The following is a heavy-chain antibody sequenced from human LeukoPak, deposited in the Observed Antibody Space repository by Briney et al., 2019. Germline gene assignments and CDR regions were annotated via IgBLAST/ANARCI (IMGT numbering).Heavy chain of an antibody. D-gene: IGHD6-13*01. CDR2: IYSGGST. J-gene: IGHJ3*02. CDR1: GFTVSSNY. CDR3: ARLPKGGSSWYGVGAFDI. V-gene: IGHV3-53*01. Sequence: GGSLRLSCAASGFTVSSNYMSWVRQAPEKGLEWVSVIYSGGSTYYADSVKGRFTISRDNSKNTLYLQMNSLRAEDTAVFYCARLPKGGSSWYGVGAFDIWGQGTMVTVSS.